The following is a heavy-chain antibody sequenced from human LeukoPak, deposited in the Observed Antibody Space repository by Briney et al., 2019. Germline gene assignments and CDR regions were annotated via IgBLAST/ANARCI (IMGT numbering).Heavy chain of an antibody. J-gene: IGHJ5*02. CDR1: GFTVSTNY. CDR3: AKDHDFDP. V-gene: IGHV3-23*01. Sequence: GGSLRLSCAASGFTVSTNYMSWVRQAPGKGLEWVSAISGSGGSTYYADSVKGRFTISRDNSKNTLYLQMNSLRAEDTAVYYRAKDHDFDPWGQGTLVTVSS. CDR2: ISGSGGST.